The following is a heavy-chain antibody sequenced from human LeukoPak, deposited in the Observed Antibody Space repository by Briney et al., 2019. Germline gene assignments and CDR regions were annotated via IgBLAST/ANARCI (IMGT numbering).Heavy chain of an antibody. CDR3: ARLSLPAAMLDY. D-gene: IGHD2-2*01. CDR2: INHSGST. V-gene: IGHV4-34*01. J-gene: IGHJ4*02. Sequence: SETLSLTCAVYGGSFSGYYWSWIRQPPGKGLEWIGEINHSGSTNYNPSLKSRVTISVDTSKNQFSLKLSSVTAADTAVYYCARLSLPAAMLDYWGQGTLVTVSS. CDR1: GGSFSGYY.